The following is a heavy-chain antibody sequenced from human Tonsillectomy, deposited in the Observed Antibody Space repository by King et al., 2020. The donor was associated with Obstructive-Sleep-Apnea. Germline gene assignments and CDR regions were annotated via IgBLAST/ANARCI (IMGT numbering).Heavy chain of an antibody. CDR2: IFSNDEK. J-gene: IGHJ6*02. Sequence: VTLKESGPVLVKPTETLTLTCTVSGFSLSNARMGVSWIRQPPGKALEWLAHIFSNDEKSYSTSLKSRLTISKDTSKSQVVLTMTNMDPVDTATYYCARIPNHYDFWSGQYYYYYGMDVWGQGTTVTVSS. D-gene: IGHD3-3*01. CDR1: GFSLSNARMG. V-gene: IGHV2-26*01. CDR3: ARIPNHYDFWSGQYYYYYGMDV.